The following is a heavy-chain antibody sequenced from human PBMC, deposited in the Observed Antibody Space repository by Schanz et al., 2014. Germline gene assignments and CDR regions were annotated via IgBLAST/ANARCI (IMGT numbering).Heavy chain of an antibody. CDR1: GYTFTNFF. J-gene: IGHJ4*02. CDR2: IIPILGIA. Sequence: QVHLVQSGAEVHKPGASLKISCKASGYTFTNFFLHWVRQAPGQGLEWMGRIIPILGIANYAQKFQGRVTITADRSTSTAYMELSSLRSEDTAVYYCARGYGDSPTAFWGQGTLVNVSS. D-gene: IGHD4-17*01. V-gene: IGHV1-69*09. CDR3: ARGYGDSPTAF.